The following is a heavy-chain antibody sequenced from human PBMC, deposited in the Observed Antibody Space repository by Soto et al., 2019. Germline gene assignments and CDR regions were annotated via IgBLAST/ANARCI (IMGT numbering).Heavy chain of an antibody. CDR2: ISSSSSYI. V-gene: IGHV3-21*01. Sequence: GGSLRLSCAASGFTFSSYSMNWVRQAPGKGLEWVSSISSSSSYIYYADSVKGRFTISRDNAKNSLYLQMNSLRAEDTAVYYCARDQISGIVVVTAIGGMDVWGQGTTVTVSS. CDR1: GFTFSSYS. CDR3: ARDQISGIVVVTAIGGMDV. J-gene: IGHJ6*02. D-gene: IGHD2-21*02.